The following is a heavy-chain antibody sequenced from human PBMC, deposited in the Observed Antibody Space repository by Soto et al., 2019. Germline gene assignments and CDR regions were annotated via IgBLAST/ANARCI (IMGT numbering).Heavy chain of an antibody. Sequence: GGSLRLSCAASGFTFSTYAMIWVRQAPGKGLEWVSSLSGGGRSTYYADSVKGRFTISRDNSKNTLYLQMNSLRAEDTAVYYCAKERDQQLVHAHFDYWGQGTLVTVSS. D-gene: IGHD6-13*01. J-gene: IGHJ4*02. CDR1: GFTFSTYA. CDR2: LSGGGRST. V-gene: IGHV3-23*01. CDR3: AKERDQQLVHAHFDY.